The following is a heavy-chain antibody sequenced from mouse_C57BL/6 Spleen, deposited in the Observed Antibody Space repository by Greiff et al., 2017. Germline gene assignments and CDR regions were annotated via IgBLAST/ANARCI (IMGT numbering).Heavy chain of an antibody. Sequence: VMLVESGPGLVAPSQSLSITCTVSGFSLTSYGVHWVRQPPGKGLEWLVVIWSDGSTTYNSALKSRRSISKDNSKSQVFLKMNSLQTDDTAMYYCARNEETSYAMDYWGQGTSVTVSS. CDR2: IWSDGST. CDR1: GFSLTSYG. J-gene: IGHJ4*01. V-gene: IGHV2-6*02. CDR3: ARNEETSYAMDY.